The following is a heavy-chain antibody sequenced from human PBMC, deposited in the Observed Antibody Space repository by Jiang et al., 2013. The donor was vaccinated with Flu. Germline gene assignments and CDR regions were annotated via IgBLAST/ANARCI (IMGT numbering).Heavy chain of an antibody. Sequence: KKPGASVKVSCKASGYTFTSYYMHWVRQAPGQGLEWMGIINPSGGSTSYAQKFQGRVTMTRDTSTSTVYMELSSLRSEDTAVYYCARARERSWPKGSFDYWGQGTLVTVSS. CDR2: INPSGGST. CDR1: GYTFTSYY. J-gene: IGHJ4*02. CDR3: ARARERSWPKGSFDY. V-gene: IGHV1-46*01. D-gene: IGHD1-26*01.